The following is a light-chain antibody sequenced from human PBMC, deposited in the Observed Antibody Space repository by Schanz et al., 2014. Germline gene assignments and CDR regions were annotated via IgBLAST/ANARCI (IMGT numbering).Light chain of an antibody. V-gene: IGLV2-11*01. CDR3: CSYAGSYTWV. CDR1: SSDVGVYNY. CDR2: EVS. Sequence: HSALTQPASVSGSPGQSITISCTGTSSDVGVYNYVSWYQQLPGKAPKLMIYEVSKRPSGVPDRFSGSKSGNTASLTISGLQAEDEADYYCCSYAGSYTWVFGGGTKLTVL. J-gene: IGLJ3*02.